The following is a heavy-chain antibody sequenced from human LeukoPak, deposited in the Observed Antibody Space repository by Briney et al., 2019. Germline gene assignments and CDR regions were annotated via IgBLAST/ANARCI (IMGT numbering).Heavy chain of an antibody. CDR2: INPYSGGT. CDR3: ARLGLTVTSDIDW. Sequence: ASVKVSYKASGYTFTSYDINWVRQAPGQGLEWMGWINPYSGGTNYAQKFQGRVTMTRDTSISTAYMELNSLRSDDTAVYYCARLGLTVTSDIDWWGQGTLVTVSS. CDR1: GYTFTSYD. V-gene: IGHV1-2*02. D-gene: IGHD4-17*01. J-gene: IGHJ4*02.